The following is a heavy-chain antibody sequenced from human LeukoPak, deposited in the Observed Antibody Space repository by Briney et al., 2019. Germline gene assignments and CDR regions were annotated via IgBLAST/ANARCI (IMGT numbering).Heavy chain of an antibody. CDR2: INPSGGST. CDR1: GYTFTSYY. Sequence: GASVKVSCKASGYTFTSYYMHWVRQAPGQGLEWMGIINPSGGSTSYAQKFQGRVTMTRDTSTRTIYMELSSLRSEDTAVYFCARGTYSSSWSASELDYWGQGTLVTVSS. J-gene: IGHJ4*02. CDR3: ARGTYSSSWSASELDY. V-gene: IGHV1-46*01. D-gene: IGHD6-13*01.